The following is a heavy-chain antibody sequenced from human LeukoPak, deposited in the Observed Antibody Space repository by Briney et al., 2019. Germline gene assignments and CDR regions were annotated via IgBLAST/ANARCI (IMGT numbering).Heavy chain of an antibody. CDR2: INAGNGNT. CDR3: ARALVAVAGIELDY. CDR1: GYTFTSYA. J-gene: IGHJ4*02. V-gene: IGHV1-3*01. D-gene: IGHD6-19*01. Sequence: ASVKVSCKASGYTFTSYAMHWLRQAPGQRLEWMGWINAGNGNTKYSQKFQGRVTITRDTSASTACMELSSLRSEDTAVYYCARALVAVAGIELDYWGQGTLVTVSS.